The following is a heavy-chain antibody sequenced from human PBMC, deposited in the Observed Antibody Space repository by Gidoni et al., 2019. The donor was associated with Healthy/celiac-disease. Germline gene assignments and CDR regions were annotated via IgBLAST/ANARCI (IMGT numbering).Heavy chain of an antibody. J-gene: IGHJ6*02. Sequence: EVQLLESGGGLVQPGGSLRLSCGASGCTFGSYAMSWVRQVPGKGLKWVAAISGSGGSTYYADSVKGRFAISRDNSKNTLYLQMNSLRAVDTAVYYCAKVNTMIVVVMGLNCYYAMDVWGQGTTVTVSS. V-gene: IGHV3-23*01. CDR1: GCTFGSYA. CDR3: AKVNTMIVVVMGLNCYYAMDV. CDR2: ISGSGGST. D-gene: IGHD3-22*01.